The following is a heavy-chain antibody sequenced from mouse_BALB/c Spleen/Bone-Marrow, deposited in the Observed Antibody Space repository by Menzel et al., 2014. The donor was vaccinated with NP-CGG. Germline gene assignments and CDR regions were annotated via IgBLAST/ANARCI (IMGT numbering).Heavy chain of an antibody. J-gene: IGHJ1*01. CDR3: ARWDYWYIDV. V-gene: IGHV1-9*01. Sequence: VQLQQSGAELMKPEASVKISCKATGYTFSSYWIEWVKQRPGHGLEWIGEILPGSGGTNYNEKFKGKATFTADTSSNTAYTQLSSLTSEDSAVYYCARWDYWYIDVWGAGTTVTVSS. CDR2: ILPGSGGT. CDR1: GYTFSSYW. D-gene: IGHD4-1*01.